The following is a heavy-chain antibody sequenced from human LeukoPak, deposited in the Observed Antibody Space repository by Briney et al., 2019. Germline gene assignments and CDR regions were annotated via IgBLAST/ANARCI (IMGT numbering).Heavy chain of an antibody. CDR1: AFTYSGYS. J-gene: IGHJ4*02. CDR2: ISTSSSYI. D-gene: IGHD6-19*01. CDR3: ARGVASSGWLFDY. V-gene: IGHV3-21*01. Sequence: PGGSLRLSCGASAFTYSGYSMNWVRQAPGKGLEWVSSISTSSSYIFYADSVKGRFTISRDNAKNSLYLQMNSLRAEDTAVYYCARGVASSGWLFDYWGQGTLVTVSS.